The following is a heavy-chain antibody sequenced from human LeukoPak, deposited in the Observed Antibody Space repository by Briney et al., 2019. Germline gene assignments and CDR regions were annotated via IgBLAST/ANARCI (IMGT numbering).Heavy chain of an antibody. Sequence: ASVKVSCKASGYIFTSYDINWVRQATGQGLEWMGWMNPNSGNAGYAQKFQGRVTMTRNTSISTAYMELSSLRSEDTAVYYCARGGDDGSGSYYKAPYYYYYYGMDVWGQGTTVTVSS. CDR3: ARGGDDGSGSYYKAPYYYYYYGMDV. J-gene: IGHJ6*02. D-gene: IGHD3-10*01. CDR1: GYIFTSYD. V-gene: IGHV1-8*01. CDR2: MNPNSGNA.